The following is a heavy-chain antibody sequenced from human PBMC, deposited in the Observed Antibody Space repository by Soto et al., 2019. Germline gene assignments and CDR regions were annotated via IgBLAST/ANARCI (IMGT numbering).Heavy chain of an antibody. D-gene: IGHD3-10*01. Sequence: QVQLVQSGAEVKEPGSSVKVSCKASGDTFSNYATTWVRQAPGQGLEWMGAIIPLFGTINTAQRFQGRVTITADESTNTAYMELSNLRSDDTAVYFCARVFPDAWVEPGAVRGYFDTWGQGTLVTVS. V-gene: IGHV1-69*01. J-gene: IGHJ4*02. CDR1: GDTFSNYA. CDR3: ARVFPDAWVEPGAVRGYFDT. CDR2: IIPLFGTI.